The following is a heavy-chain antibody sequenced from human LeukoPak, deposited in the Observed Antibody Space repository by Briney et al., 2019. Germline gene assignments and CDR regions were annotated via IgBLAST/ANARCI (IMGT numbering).Heavy chain of an antibody. J-gene: IGHJ5*02. D-gene: IGHD3-3*02. CDR1: GFTFSNYN. CDR3: ARDFESFSSNWFDP. V-gene: IGHV3-21*01. CDR2: ISSSSSYI. Sequence: PGGSLRLSCAASGFTFSNYNMNWVRQAPGKGLEWVSSISSSSSYIYYADSVKGRFTISRDNAKNSLYLQMNSLRAEDTAVYYCARDFESFSSNWFDPWGQGTLVTASS.